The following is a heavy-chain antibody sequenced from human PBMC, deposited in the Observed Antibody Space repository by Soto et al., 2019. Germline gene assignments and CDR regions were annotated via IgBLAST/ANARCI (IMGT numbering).Heavy chain of an antibody. D-gene: IGHD3-9*01. J-gene: IGHJ4*02. V-gene: IGHV1-18*01. CDR2: ISAYNGNT. Sequence: EGMGWISAYNGNTNYAQKLQGRVTMTTDTSTSTAYMELRSLRSDDTAVYYCARDQYYDIVTGYSFSRFDYWGQGTMVNVSS. CDR3: ARDQYYDIVTGYSFSRFDY.